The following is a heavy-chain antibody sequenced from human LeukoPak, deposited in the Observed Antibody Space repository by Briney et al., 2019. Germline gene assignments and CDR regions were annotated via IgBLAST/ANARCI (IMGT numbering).Heavy chain of an antibody. CDR2: MYNNGST. D-gene: IGHD1-26*01. J-gene: IGHJ5*02. Sequence: PSETLSLTCAIYGGSFSGYYWSWIRQPAGKGLEWIGRMYNNGSTNYNPSLKSRVTMSVDTSKNQFSLKFTSVTAADTAFYYCARSTRGRYANWYDPWGQGTLVTVSS. CDR3: ARSTRGRYANWYDP. V-gene: IGHV4-59*10. CDR1: GGSFSGYY.